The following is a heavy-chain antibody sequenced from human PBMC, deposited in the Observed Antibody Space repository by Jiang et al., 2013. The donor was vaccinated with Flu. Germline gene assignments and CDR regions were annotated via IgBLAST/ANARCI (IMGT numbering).Heavy chain of an antibody. CDR1: DHSISSGYY. CDR3: ARGLMGSSSSDPHNWFDP. V-gene: IGHV4-38-2*02. CDR2: IYHSGRT. J-gene: IGHJ5*02. D-gene: IGHD2-2*01. Sequence: GSGLVKPSETLSLTCTVSDHSISSGYYWGWIRQAPGKGLEWIGSIYHSGRTYYNPSLRSRVTISVDTSKNQFSLRLSSVIAADTAIYYCARGLMGSSSSDPHNWFDPWGQGTLVTVSS.